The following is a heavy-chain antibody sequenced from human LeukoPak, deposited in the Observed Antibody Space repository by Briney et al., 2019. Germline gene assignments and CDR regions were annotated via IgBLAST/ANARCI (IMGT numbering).Heavy chain of an antibody. D-gene: IGHD5-24*01. V-gene: IGHV1-2*06. CDR1: GYTFTGYY. CDR2: INPNTGGT. Sequence: ASVKVSCKASGYTFTGYYMNWVRQAPGQGLEWLGRINPNTGGTNYAQNFQGRVTMTRDTSISTAYMELSRLRSDDTAVYYCARVGDGLNDAFDIWGKGTMVTVSS. CDR3: ARVGDGLNDAFDI. J-gene: IGHJ3*02.